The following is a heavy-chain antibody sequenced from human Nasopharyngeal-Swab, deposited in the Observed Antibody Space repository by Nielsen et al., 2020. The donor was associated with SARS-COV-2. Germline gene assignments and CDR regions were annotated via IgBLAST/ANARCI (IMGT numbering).Heavy chain of an antibody. J-gene: IGHJ6*03. CDR3: ARTIGASRGYSYGSYYYMDV. D-gene: IGHD5-18*01. V-gene: IGHV4-59*01. CDR1: GGSISSYY. CDR2: IYYSGST. Sequence: SATLSLTCTVSGGSISSYYWSWIRQPPGKGLAWIGYIYYSGSTNYNPSLKSRVTISVDTSKNQFSLKLSSVTAADTAVYYCARTIGASRGYSYGSYYYMDVWGKGTTVTVSS.